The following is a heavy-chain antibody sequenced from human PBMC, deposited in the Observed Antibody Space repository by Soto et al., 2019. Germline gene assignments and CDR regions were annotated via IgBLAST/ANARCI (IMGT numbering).Heavy chain of an antibody. V-gene: IGHV3-30*19. CDR2: LSYDGTNK. CDR3: ARGHRVFGALTYYGLDV. Sequence: PGGSLRLSCAASGFTFSSYGMHWVRQAPGKGLEWVALLSYDGTNKYYADSAKGRFTISRDNSNNTLFLQMNSLRAEDTALYYCARGHRVFGALTYYGLDVWGHGTTVTVSS. J-gene: IGHJ6*02. CDR1: GFTFSSYG. D-gene: IGHD3-3*01.